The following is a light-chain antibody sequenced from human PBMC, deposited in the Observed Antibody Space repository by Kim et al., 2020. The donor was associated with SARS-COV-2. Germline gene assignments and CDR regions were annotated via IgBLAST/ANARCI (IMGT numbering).Light chain of an antibody. CDR1: SLRSYY. Sequence: SSELTQDPAVSVALRQTVRITCQGDSLRSYYASWYQQKPGQAPVLVIYGKNNRPSGIPDRFSGSSSGNTASLTITGAQAEDEADYYCKSRDSSGKVVFGGGTKLTVL. V-gene: IGLV3-19*01. CDR2: GKN. CDR3: KSRDSSGKVV. J-gene: IGLJ2*01.